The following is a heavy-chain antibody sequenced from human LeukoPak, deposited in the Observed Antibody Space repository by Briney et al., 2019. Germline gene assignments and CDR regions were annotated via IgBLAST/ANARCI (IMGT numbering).Heavy chain of an antibody. D-gene: IGHD4-17*01. V-gene: IGHV3-74*01. CDR2: INSDGSST. CDR1: GFTFSNYW. Sequence: PGGSLRLSCAASGFTFSNYWMHWVRQAPGKGLVWVSRINSDGSSTTSADSVKGRFTISRDNAKNTLYLQMNSLRAEDTAMYYCAKGGATVIDYWGQGTLVTVSS. J-gene: IGHJ4*02. CDR3: AKGGATVIDY.